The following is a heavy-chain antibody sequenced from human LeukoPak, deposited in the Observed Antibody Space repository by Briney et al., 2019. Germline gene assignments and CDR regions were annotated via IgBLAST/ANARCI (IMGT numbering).Heavy chain of an antibody. D-gene: IGHD6-19*01. CDR2: IIPIFGAA. V-gene: IGHV1-69*13. CDR3: ARDKAVDAFDI. Sequence: ASVKVSCKASGGTFSSYAISWVRQAPGQGLEWMGGIIPIFGAANYAQKFQGRVTITADESTGTAYMELSSLRSEDTAVYYCARDKAVDAFDIWGQGTMATVSS. J-gene: IGHJ3*02. CDR1: GGTFSSYA.